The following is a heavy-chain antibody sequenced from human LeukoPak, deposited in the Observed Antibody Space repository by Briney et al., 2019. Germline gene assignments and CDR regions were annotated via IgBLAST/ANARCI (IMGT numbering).Heavy chain of an antibody. D-gene: IGHD2-15*01. CDR2: IYSGGST. CDR1: GFTVSSNY. CDR3: AREPTQGYPAYYGMDV. V-gene: IGHV3-53*01. Sequence: GGSLRLSCAASGFTVSSNYMSWVRQAPGKGLERVSVIYSGGSTYYADSVKGRFIISRDNSKNTLHLQMNSLRAEDTAVYYCAREPTQGYPAYYGMDVWGQGTTVTVSS. J-gene: IGHJ6*02.